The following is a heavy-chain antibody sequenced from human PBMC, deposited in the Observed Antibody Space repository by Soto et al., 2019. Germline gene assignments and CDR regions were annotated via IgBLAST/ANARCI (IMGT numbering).Heavy chain of an antibody. CDR1: GGSISSSSYY. CDR3: ARQSGTYYFQFDY. D-gene: IGHD1-26*01. Sequence: XXTLSLTCTVSGGSISSSSYYWGSIRQPPGKGLEGIGSIYYSGSTYYNPSLKSRVTISVDTSKNQFSPKLSSVPAADTAVFYCARQSGTYYFQFDYWGQGTLVTVSS. CDR2: IYYSGST. V-gene: IGHV4-39*01. J-gene: IGHJ4*02.